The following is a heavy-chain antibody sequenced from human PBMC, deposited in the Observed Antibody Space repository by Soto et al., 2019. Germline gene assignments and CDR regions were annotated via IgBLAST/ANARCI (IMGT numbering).Heavy chain of an antibody. Sequence: QVQLQESGPGLVKPSQTLSLTCTVSGGSVSTGDFSWTWIRQPPGKGLEWIGDMYHSGSPYYNPSLKSRLTIAVDPSKRPCSLRLTSVTAADTAVYYCARTRGNVVVQNLEGTYFDPWGRGTLVTLYS. J-gene: IGHJ5*02. CDR2: MYHSGSP. CDR3: ARTRGNVVVQNLEGTYFDP. CDR1: GGSVSTGDFS. D-gene: IGHD2-21*01. V-gene: IGHV4-31*03.